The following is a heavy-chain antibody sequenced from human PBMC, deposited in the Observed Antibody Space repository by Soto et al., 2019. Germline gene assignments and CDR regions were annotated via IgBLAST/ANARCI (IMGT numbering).Heavy chain of an antibody. Sequence: LSLSCEASGFSFSSYAMIWVRQAPGKGLEWVSVISGSGGSSYFADSVKGRFTISRDNSKNMLYLEMSSLRAEDTAIYFCAKGSIEYSASIDYWGQGTLVTVSS. CDR2: ISGSGGSS. J-gene: IGHJ4*02. D-gene: IGHD4-4*01. V-gene: IGHV3-23*01. CDR1: GFSFSSYA. CDR3: AKGSIEYSASIDY.